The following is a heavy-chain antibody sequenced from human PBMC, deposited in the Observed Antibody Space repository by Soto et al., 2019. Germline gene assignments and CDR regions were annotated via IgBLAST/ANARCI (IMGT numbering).Heavy chain of an antibody. CDR1: GFPFSDYY. D-gene: IGHD3-9*01. CDR3: ARRRPTGYYNN. J-gene: IGHJ4*02. V-gene: IGHV3-11*05. Sequence: QVQLVESGGDLVKPGGSLRLSYAASGFPFSDYYMSWIRQAPGKGLEWVSSIGSSSSYTNYADSVKGRFTISRDNAKNSLYLEMNSQRAEDTAVYYCARRRPTGYYNNRGKGTLVTVSA. CDR2: IGSSSSYT.